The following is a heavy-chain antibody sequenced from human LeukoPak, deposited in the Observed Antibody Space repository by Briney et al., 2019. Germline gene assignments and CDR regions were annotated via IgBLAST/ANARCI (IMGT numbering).Heavy chain of an antibody. CDR2: INHSGST. D-gene: IGHD6-19*01. Sequence: PSETLSLTSVYGGSFSGYYWSWIRQPPGKGLEWIGEINHSGSTNYNPSLKSRVTISVDTSKNQFSLKLSSVTAADTAVYYCARGGWAVAGTKYFQHWGQGTLVTVSS. V-gene: IGHV4-34*01. CDR3: ARGGWAVAGTKYFQH. J-gene: IGHJ1*01. CDR1: GGSFSGYY.